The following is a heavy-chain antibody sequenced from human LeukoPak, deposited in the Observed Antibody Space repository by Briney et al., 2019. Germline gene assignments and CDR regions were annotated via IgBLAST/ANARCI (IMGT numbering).Heavy chain of an antibody. CDR3: ARETTPYWYFDL. D-gene: IGHD4-11*01. Sequence: SETLSLTCTVSGVSVSSGSYYWSWIRQPPGKGLAWIGYIYYSGSTNYNPSLKSRVTISVDTSKNQFSLKLSSVTAADTAVYYCARETTPYWYFDLWGRGTLVTVSS. CDR1: GVSVSSGSYY. J-gene: IGHJ2*01. CDR2: IYYSGST. V-gene: IGHV4-61*01.